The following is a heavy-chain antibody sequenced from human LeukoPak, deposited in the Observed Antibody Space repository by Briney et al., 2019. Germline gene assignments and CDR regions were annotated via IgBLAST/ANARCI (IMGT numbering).Heavy chain of an antibody. V-gene: IGHV3-53*01. J-gene: IGHJ4*02. CDR1: GFTVGSSF. CDR2: IFSDGTT. Sequence: DPGGSLRLSCAASGFTVGSSFMTWVRQAPGKGLEWVSVIFSDGTTYYTDSVKGRFTISRDNSKNTLYLQLNSLRAEDTAVYYCAKTGGPWDWGQGTLVTVSS. D-gene: IGHD7-27*01. CDR3: AKTGGPWD.